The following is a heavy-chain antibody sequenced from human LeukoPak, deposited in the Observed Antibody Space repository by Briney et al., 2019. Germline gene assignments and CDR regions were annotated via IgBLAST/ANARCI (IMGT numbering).Heavy chain of an antibody. CDR2: INPNSGGT. D-gene: IGHD3-22*01. Sequence: ASVKVSCKASGYTFTGYYMHWVRQAPGQGLEWMGWINPNSGGTNYAQKFQGRVTMTRDTSISTAYMELSRLRSDDTAVYYCARDSDSSGYYYDAFDTWGQGTMVTVSS. CDR3: ARDSDSSGYYYDAFDT. J-gene: IGHJ3*02. CDR1: GYTFTGYY. V-gene: IGHV1-2*02.